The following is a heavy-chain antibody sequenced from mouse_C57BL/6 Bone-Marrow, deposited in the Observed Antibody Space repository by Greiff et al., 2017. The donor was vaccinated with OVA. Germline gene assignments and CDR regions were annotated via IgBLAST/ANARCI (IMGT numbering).Heavy chain of an antibody. D-gene: IGHD1-1*01. CDR3: ARDSGLRWYFDV. Sequence: VQLKESEGGLVQPGSSMKLSCTASGFTFSDYYMAWVRQVPEKGLEWVANINYDGSSTYYLDSLKSRFIISRDNAKNILYLQMSSLKSEDTATYYCARDSGLRWYFDVWGTGTTVTVSS. CDR2: INYDGSST. J-gene: IGHJ1*03. V-gene: IGHV5-16*01. CDR1: GFTFSDYY.